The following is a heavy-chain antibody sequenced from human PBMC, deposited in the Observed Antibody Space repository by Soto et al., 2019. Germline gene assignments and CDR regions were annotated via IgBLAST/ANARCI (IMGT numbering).Heavy chain of an antibody. J-gene: IGHJ4*02. V-gene: IGHV3-30-3*01. CDR1: GFTFRSFP. Sequence: QVQLVESGGGVVQPGRSLRLSCAASGFTFRSFPMHWVRQAPGKGLEGAAVISYDGNNEHYADSVKGRFTISRDNFKNTLYLQMNSLRAEDTAVYYCASRGGGYSGTYLGYFDYWGQGTLVTVSS. CDR2: ISYDGNNE. CDR3: ASRGGGYSGTYLGYFDY. D-gene: IGHD1-26*01.